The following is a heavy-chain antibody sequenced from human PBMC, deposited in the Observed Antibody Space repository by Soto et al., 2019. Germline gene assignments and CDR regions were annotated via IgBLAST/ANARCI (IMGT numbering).Heavy chain of an antibody. Sequence: QVQLVESGGGVVQPGRSLRLSCAASGFTFDSYGMHWVRQAPGKGLEWVAVISSDGNNKYYADSVKGRITISRDNFKNTLYLQMSSLRADDTAVYYCAKDLLPNTVTTCGSWGQGTLVTVSS. D-gene: IGHD4-17*01. CDR1: GFTFDSYG. CDR3: AKDLLPNTVTTCGS. CDR2: ISSDGNNK. V-gene: IGHV3-30*18. J-gene: IGHJ5*02.